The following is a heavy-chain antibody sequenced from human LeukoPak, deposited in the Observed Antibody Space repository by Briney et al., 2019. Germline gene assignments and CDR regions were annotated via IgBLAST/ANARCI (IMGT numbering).Heavy chain of an antibody. V-gene: IGHV1-69*05. D-gene: IGHD2-15*01. J-gene: IGHJ3*02. Sequence: GASVKVSCKASGGTFSSYAISWVRQAPGQGLEWMGGIIPIFGTANYAQKFQGRATITTDESTSTAYMELSSLRSEDTAVYYCARRYCSGGSCNDAFDIWGPGTMVTVSS. CDR2: IIPIFGTA. CDR1: GGTFSSYA. CDR3: ARRYCSGGSCNDAFDI.